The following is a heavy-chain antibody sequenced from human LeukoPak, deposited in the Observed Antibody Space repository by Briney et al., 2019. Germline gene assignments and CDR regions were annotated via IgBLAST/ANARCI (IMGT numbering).Heavy chain of an antibody. CDR1: GFTFSDYY. CDR2: ISSRTNDT. Sequence: PGGSLRLSCAASGFTFSDYYMSWIRQAPGKGLEWVSYISSRTNDTNYVDSVKGRFTISRDDAKNSLYLQMNSLRAEDTAVYYCTRVGSSGSVDYWGQGTLVTVSS. CDR3: TRVGSSGSVDY. V-gene: IGHV3-11*06. J-gene: IGHJ4*02. D-gene: IGHD1-1*01.